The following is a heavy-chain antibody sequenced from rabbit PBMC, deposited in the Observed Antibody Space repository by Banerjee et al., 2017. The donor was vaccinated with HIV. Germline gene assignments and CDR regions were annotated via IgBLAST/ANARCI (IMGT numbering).Heavy chain of an antibody. J-gene: IGHJ3*01. CDR2: IDTGSGGNT. D-gene: IGHD8-1*01. V-gene: IGHV1S40*01. CDR1: GFSFSSSYY. CDR3: ARDYGYGGSGYSRLDL. Sequence: QSLEESGGDLVQPGASLTLTCTASGFSFSSSYYMCWVRQAPGKGLEWIACIDTGSGGNTYYASWAKGRFTISLDNAQTTVFLQMTSLTAADTATYFCARDYGYGGSGYSRLDLWGPGTWSPS.